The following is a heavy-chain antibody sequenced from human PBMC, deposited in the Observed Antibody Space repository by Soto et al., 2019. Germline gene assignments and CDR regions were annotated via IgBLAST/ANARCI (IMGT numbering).Heavy chain of an antibody. CDR2: IYYSGST. CDR3: ARRRCSSTSCYAFDY. V-gene: IGHV4-59*08. D-gene: IGHD2-2*01. J-gene: IGHJ4*02. CDR1: GGSISSDY. Sequence: NPSETLSLTCTVSGGSISSDYWSWIRQPPGKGLEWIGYIYYSGSTNYNPSLKSRVTISVDTSKNQFSLKLSSVTAADTAVYYCARRRCSSTSCYAFDYWGQGTLVTVSS.